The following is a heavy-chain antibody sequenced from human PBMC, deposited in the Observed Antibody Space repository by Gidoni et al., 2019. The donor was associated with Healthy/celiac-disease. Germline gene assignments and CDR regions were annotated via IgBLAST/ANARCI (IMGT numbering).Heavy chain of an antibody. CDR2: FYCIGST. V-gene: IGHV4-39*01. J-gene: IGHJ4*02. CDR3: AGYRRSYNWNDGAVDY. CDR1: GDSISSSIYY. D-gene: IGHD1-1*01. Sequence: QLQLQESGTGLVKPSKTLSIPCTFSGDSISSSIYYWGWIRQPPGKGLEWIGMFYCIGSTYYTPSLKRRVTISVDTSKNQFSLKLSSVTAADTAVYYCAGYRRSYNWNDGAVDYWGQGTLVTVSS.